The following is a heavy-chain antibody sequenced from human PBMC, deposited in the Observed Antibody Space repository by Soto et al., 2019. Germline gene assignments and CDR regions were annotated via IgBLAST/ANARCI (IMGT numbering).Heavy chain of an antibody. D-gene: IGHD2-15*01. CDR3: ARDPAGYCSGASCYSHFDY. Sequence: QVQLVESGGGVVQPGRSLRLSCAASGFTFSNYAMHWVRQAPGKGLEWVAVISYDGSNEYYADSVKGRFTISRDNSXNXLXXQMNSLRAEDTAVYYCARDPAGYCSGASCYSHFDYWGQGTLVTVSS. V-gene: IGHV3-30-3*01. CDR1: GFTFSNYA. J-gene: IGHJ4*02. CDR2: ISYDGSNE.